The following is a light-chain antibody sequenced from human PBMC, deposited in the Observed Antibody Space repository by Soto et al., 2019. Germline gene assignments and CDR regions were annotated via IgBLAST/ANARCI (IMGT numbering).Light chain of an antibody. V-gene: IGKV3-11*01. CDR3: QQYNNWPRT. CDR2: AAS. CDR1: QSVGSS. Sequence: EIVLTQSPATLSLSPGERATLSCRASQSVGSSLAWYQQKLGQAPRLLIYAASDRATGIPGRFSGSGSGTDFTLIISSLEPEDFAFYYCQQYNNWPRTFGQGTKVDI. J-gene: IGKJ1*01.